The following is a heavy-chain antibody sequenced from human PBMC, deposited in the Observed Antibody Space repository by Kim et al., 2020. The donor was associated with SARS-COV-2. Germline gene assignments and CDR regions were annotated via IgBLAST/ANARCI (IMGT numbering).Heavy chain of an antibody. Sequence: GGSLRLSCAASGFTFSSYGMHWVRQAPGKGLEWVAVIWYDGSNKYYADSVKGRFTISRDNSKNTLYLQMNSLRAEDTAVYYCAKDGGRRSGYSYGFFWGQGTLVTVSS. D-gene: IGHD5-18*01. V-gene: IGHV3-33*06. CDR3: AKDGGRRSGYSYGFF. CDR2: IWYDGSNK. J-gene: IGHJ4*02. CDR1: GFTFSSYG.